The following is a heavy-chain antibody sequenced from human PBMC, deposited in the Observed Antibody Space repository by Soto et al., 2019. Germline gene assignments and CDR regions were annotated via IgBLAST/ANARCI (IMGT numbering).Heavy chain of an antibody. CDR3: AKDRHRSGSPHPFDY. J-gene: IGHJ4*02. CDR2: INHSGST. V-gene: IGHV4-34*01. Sequence: SETLSLTCAVYGGSFSGYYWSWIRQPPGKGLEWIGEINHSGSTNYNPSLKSRVTISVDTSKNTLYLQMNSLRAEDTAVYYCAKDRHRSGSPHPFDYWGQGTLVTVS. CDR1: GGSFSGYY. D-gene: IGHD3-22*01.